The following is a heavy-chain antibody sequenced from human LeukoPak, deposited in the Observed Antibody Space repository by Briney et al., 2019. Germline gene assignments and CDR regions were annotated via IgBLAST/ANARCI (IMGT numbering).Heavy chain of an antibody. CDR2: ISAYNGNT. CDR3: ARDGMITFGGVIVN. J-gene: IGHJ4*02. V-gene: IGHV1-18*01. D-gene: IGHD3-16*02. CDR1: GYTFTSYG. Sequence: ASVKVSCKASGYTFTSYGISWVRQAPGQGLEWMGWISAYNGNTNYAQKLQGRVTMTTDTSTSTAYMVLRSLRSEDTAVYYCARDGMITFGGVIVNWGQGTLVTVSS.